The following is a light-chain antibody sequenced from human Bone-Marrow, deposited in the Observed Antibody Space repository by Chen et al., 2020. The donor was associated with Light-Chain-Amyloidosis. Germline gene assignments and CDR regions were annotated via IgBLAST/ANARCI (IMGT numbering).Light chain of an antibody. Sequence: QSALTQTASVMGSPGQSITIICTGTSSDVGGYNYVSWYQEHPGKAPILMIYDVSNRPSGVSNRFSGSKAGNTASRTISGLQADDEADYYGSSYTGSTTPFGGGTKLTVL. J-gene: IGLJ2*01. CDR2: DVS. CDR1: SSDVGGYNY. CDR3: SSYTGSTTP. V-gene: IGLV2-14*01.